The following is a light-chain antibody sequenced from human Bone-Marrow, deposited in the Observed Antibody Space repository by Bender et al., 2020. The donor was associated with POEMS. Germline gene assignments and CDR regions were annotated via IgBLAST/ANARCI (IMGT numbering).Light chain of an antibody. J-gene: IGLJ3*02. CDR1: ALPKQY. CDR3: QSAYTSGDWV. V-gene: IGLV3-25*03. Sequence: SYELTQPPSASVSPGQTARITCSGDALPKQYGYWFQQKPGQAPVLVIYKDTERPPGIPVRFSGSSSGTTVTLTISGVQAQDESDYYCQSAYTSGDWVFGGGTKLTVL. CDR2: KDT.